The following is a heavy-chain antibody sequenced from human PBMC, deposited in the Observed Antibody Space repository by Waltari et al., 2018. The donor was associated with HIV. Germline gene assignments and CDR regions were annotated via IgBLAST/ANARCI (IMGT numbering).Heavy chain of an antibody. D-gene: IGHD4-17*01. V-gene: IGHV3-33*01. CDR3: ARGAFDYGDYEYFQH. J-gene: IGHJ1*01. CDR1: GFTFSSYG. Sequence: QVQLVESGGGVVQPGRSLRLSCAASGFTFSSYGMHWVRHAPGKGLEWVAVIWYDGSNKYYADSVKGRFTISRDNSKITLDLQMNSRRAEDTAVYYCARGAFDYGDYEYFQHWGQGTLVTVSS. CDR2: IWYDGSNK.